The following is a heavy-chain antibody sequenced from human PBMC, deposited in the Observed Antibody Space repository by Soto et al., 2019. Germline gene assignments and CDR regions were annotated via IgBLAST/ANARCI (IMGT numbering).Heavy chain of an antibody. Sequence: EVQLVESGGGLVQPGGSLRLSCAASGFTFSSYAMHWVRQAPGKGLEYVSAISSYGGSTYYANSVMGRFTISRDNSKNTLYLQMGSLRAEDMAVYYCARDPDSSGYYYFDYWGQGTLVTVSS. CDR2: ISSYGGST. J-gene: IGHJ4*02. D-gene: IGHD3-22*01. V-gene: IGHV3-64*01. CDR1: GFTFSSYA. CDR3: ARDPDSSGYYYFDY.